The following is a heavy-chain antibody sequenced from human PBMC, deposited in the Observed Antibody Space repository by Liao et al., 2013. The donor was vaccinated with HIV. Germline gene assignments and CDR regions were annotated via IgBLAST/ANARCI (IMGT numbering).Heavy chain of an antibody. CDR3: ARDNNGGQRGIDY. CDR2: IYYIGST. CDR1: GGSISSSDYY. J-gene: IGHJ4*02. D-gene: IGHD3-16*01. Sequence: QLQLQESGPGLVKPSETLSLTCSVSGGSISSSDYYWGWIRQPPGKGLEWIGSIYYIGSTYYNPSLKSRVTISVDSSKNQFSLKLSSVTAADTAVYYCARDNNGGQRGIDYWGQGTPVTVST. V-gene: IGHV4-39*07.